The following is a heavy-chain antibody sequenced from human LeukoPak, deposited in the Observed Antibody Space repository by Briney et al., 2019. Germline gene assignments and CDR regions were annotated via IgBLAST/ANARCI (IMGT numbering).Heavy chain of an antibody. V-gene: IGHV1-2*02. Sequence: ASVKVSCKASGYTFTGYYMHWVRQAPGQGLEWMGWINPNSGGTNYAQKFQGRVTMTKDTSISTAYMELSRLRSDDTAVYYCARGSDDFWSGYSPSYWGQGTLVTVSS. J-gene: IGHJ4*02. D-gene: IGHD3-3*01. CDR2: INPNSGGT. CDR1: GYTFTGYY. CDR3: ARGSDDFWSGYSPSY.